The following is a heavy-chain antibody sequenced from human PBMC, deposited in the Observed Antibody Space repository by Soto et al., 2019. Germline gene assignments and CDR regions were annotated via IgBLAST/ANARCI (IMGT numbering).Heavy chain of an antibody. Sequence: GGSLRLSCAASGFTFDDYAMHWVRQAPGKGLEWVSGISWNSGSIGYADSVKGRFTISRDNAKNSLYLQMNSLRAEDTALYYCAKDSSDDIVVVPADTYTDDHWFDPWGQGTLVTVSS. J-gene: IGHJ5*02. CDR3: AKDSSDDIVVVPADTYTDDHWFDP. V-gene: IGHV3-9*01. D-gene: IGHD2-2*01. CDR1: GFTFDDYA. CDR2: ISWNSGSI.